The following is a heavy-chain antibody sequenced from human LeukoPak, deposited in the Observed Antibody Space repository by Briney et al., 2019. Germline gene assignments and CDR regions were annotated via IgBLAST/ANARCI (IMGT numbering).Heavy chain of an antibody. Sequence: GGSLRLSCAASGFTFSSYAMHWVRQAPGKGLEWVAVISYDGSNKYYADSVKGRFTISRDNSKNTLYLQMNSLRAEDTAVYYCASSSSWYGFDYWGQGTLVTVSS. D-gene: IGHD6-13*01. J-gene: IGHJ4*02. CDR1: GFTFSSYA. CDR3: ASSSSWYGFDY. V-gene: IGHV3-30-3*01. CDR2: ISYDGSNK.